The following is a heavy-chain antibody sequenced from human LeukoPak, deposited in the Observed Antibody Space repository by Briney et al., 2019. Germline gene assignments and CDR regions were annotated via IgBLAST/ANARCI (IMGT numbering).Heavy chain of an antibody. CDR3: AREGLWSGYLGAFDI. Sequence: GGSLRLSCAASGFTFSSYAMHWVRQAPGKGLEWVAVISYDGSNKYYADSVKGRFTISRDNSKNTLYLQMNSLRADDTAVYYCAREGLWSGYLGAFDIWGQGTMVTVSS. D-gene: IGHD3-3*01. J-gene: IGHJ3*02. CDR2: ISYDGSNK. V-gene: IGHV3-30-3*01. CDR1: GFTFSSYA.